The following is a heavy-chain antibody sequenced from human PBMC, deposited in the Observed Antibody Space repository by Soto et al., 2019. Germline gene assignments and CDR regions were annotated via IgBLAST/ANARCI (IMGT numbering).Heavy chain of an antibody. D-gene: IGHD7-27*01. Sequence: CCWSFNRQSPGKGLEWIGHIYDSGTTYSSPSLKGRVTISADTSETQFSLKLNSVSAADTAVYYCARGPSGDKVDYWGQGIQVTVSS. V-gene: IGHV4-30-4*01. CDR3: ARGPSGDKVDY. CDR1: CC. J-gene: IGHJ4*02. CDR2: IYDSGTT.